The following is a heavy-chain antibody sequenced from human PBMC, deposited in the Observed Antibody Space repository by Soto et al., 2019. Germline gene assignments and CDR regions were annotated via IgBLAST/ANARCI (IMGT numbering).Heavy chain of an antibody. D-gene: IGHD1-20*01. Sequence: SETLSLTCTVSGGSINNYYWSWIRQSAGKGLEWLGRIQTSGYTNYNPSLKGRVTMSIDTSKNQFSLNLSPVTAADTAVYYCARDPSYNWRFAGRFDPCGQGTLVTVPQ. CDR3: ARDPSYNWRFAGRFDP. J-gene: IGHJ5*02. CDR2: IQTSGYT. CDR1: GGSINNYY. V-gene: IGHV4-4*07.